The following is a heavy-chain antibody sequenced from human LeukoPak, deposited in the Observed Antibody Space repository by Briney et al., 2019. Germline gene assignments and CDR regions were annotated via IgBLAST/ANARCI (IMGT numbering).Heavy chain of an antibody. CDR1: GFTFSSYW. V-gene: IGHV3-7*04. D-gene: IGHD6-13*01. CDR3: ARDAPYSSSRYFVGSLYWYFDL. Sequence: GGSLRLSCAASGFTFSSYWMSWVRQAPGKGLEWVANIKQDGSEKYYVDSVKGRFTISRDNAKNSLYLQMNSLRAEDTAVYYCARDAPYSSSRYFVGSLYWYFDLWGRGALVTVSS. J-gene: IGHJ2*01. CDR2: IKQDGSEK.